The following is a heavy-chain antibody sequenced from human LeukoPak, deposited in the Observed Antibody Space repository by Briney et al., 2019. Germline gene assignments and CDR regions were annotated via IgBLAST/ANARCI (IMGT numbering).Heavy chain of an antibody. CDR3: ARYPKGLDDAFDV. V-gene: IGHV4-59*01. Sequence: SETLSLTCTVSGDSISSYYWSWIRQPPGKGLEWIAYIYYSGSTNYNPSLKSRVTISIDTSRSQFSLNLSSVTAADTAVYYCARYPKGLDDAFDVWGQGTMVTVSS. CDR2: IYYSGST. J-gene: IGHJ3*01. D-gene: IGHD3/OR15-3a*01. CDR1: GDSISSYY.